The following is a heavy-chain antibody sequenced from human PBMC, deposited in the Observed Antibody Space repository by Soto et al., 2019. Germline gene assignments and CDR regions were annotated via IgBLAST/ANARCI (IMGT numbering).Heavy chain of an antibody. D-gene: IGHD5-12*01. CDR3: TTGPTRRDGYHYYYYGMDV. CDR1: GFTFSNAW. V-gene: IGHV3-15*07. J-gene: IGHJ6*02. CDR2: IKSKTDGGTT. Sequence: GGSLRLSCAASGFTFSNAWMNWVRQAPGKGLEWVGRIKSKTDGGTTDYAAPVKGRFTISRDDSKNTLYLQMNSLKTEDTAVYYCTTGPTRRDGYHYYYYGMDVWGQGTTVTVS.